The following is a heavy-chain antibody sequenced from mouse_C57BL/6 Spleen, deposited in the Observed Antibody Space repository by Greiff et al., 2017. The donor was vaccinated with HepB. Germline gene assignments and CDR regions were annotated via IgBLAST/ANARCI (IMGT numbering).Heavy chain of an antibody. CDR1: GYTFTDYY. CDR3: AGYAMDY. V-gene: IGHV1-76*01. Sequence: VQLQQSGAELVRPGASVKLSCKASGYTFTDYYINWVKQRPGQGLEWIARIYPGSGNTYYNEKFKGKATLTAEKSSSTAYMQLSSLTSEDSAVYFCAGYAMDYWGQGTSVAVSS. CDR2: IYPGSGNT. J-gene: IGHJ4*01.